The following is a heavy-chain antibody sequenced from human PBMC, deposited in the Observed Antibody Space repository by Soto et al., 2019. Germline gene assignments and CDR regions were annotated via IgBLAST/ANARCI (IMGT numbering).Heavy chain of an antibody. V-gene: IGHV5-51*01. D-gene: IGHD6-13*01. Sequence: PGESLKISCKGSGYTFSSYWIGWVLQMPGKRLEWMGIIYPDDSDTRYSPSFQGQVTISADKSISTAYLQWRSLKASDTAMYYCARSLRGIAAAVIAYWGQGSLVTVSS. CDR3: ARSLRGIAAAVIAY. J-gene: IGHJ4*02. CDR1: GYTFSSYW. CDR2: IYPDDSDT.